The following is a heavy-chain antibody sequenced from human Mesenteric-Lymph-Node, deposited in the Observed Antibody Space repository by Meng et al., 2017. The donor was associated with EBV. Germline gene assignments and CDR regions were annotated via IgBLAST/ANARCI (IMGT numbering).Heavy chain of an antibody. CDR2: IIHGGSP. CDR3: ARRPTGIDY. CDR1: GWSLSGAY. D-gene: IGHD2-8*02. V-gene: IGHV4-34*12. J-gene: IGHJ4*02. Sequence: QGQLQQGGAGLFKPSEPLSLPSAVNGWSLSGAYWNWIRQPPGKGLEWIGEIIHGGSPSYNPSLKSRVTISIDTSKNQLSLMLSSVTAADTAVYYCARRPTGIDYWGQGTLVTVSS.